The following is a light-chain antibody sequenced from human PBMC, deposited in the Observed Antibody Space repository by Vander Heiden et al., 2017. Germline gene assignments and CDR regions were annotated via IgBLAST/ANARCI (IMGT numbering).Light chain of an antibody. J-gene: IGKJ2*01. CDR1: QSVITK. CDR3: QQYNYFYT. Sequence: ELVMTQSPDTLSVSPGERATLSCRASQSVITKLAWYQRKPGQPPRLLIYGASTRATGIPARFSGSGSGTEFTLTISSLQPEDSAIYYCQQYNYFYTFGQGTKLEIK. CDR2: GAS. V-gene: IGKV3-15*01.